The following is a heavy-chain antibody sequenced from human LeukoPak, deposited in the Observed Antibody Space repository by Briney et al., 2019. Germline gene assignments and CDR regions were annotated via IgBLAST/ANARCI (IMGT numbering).Heavy chain of an antibody. CDR1: VYTFTSYG. CDR2: ISAYNGNT. D-gene: IGHD4-23*01. V-gene: IGHV1-18*01. CDR3: ARDPEVTDTFDY. J-gene: IGHJ4*02. Sequence: ASVNVSCKASVYTFTSYGISWVRQAPGQGLEWMGWISAYNGNTNYEQKLQGRVTMTTDTSTSTAYMELRSLRSDDTAVYYCARDPEVTDTFDYWGQGPLVTVSS.